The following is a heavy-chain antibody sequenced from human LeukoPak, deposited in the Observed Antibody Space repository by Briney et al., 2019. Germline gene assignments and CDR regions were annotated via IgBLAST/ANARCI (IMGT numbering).Heavy chain of an antibody. J-gene: IGHJ6*03. CDR2: INPNSGGT. CDR3: ARAEFERAMIVVGGPGYYYYYMDV. V-gene: IGHV1-2*02. D-gene: IGHD3-22*01. CDR1: GYTFIGYY. Sequence: GASVKVSCKASGYTFIGYYLHWVRQAPGQGLEWMGWINPNSGGTNYAQKFQGRVTMTRDTSISTAYMELSRLRSDDTAVYYCARAEFERAMIVVGGPGYYYYYMDVWGKGTTVTVSS.